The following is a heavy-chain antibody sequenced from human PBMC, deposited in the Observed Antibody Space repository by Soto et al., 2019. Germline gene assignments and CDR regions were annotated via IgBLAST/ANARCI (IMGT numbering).Heavy chain of an antibody. CDR3: ARGDGTGLHSSGWSPRF. V-gene: IGHV3-21*06. Sequence: GGSLRLSRAASGFTFSISTMNWVRQAPGKRLEWVSSISSGTTYSYYADSVKGRFSISRDNAKSSLYLQMNSLRVDDTAVYYCARGDGTGLHSSGWSPRFWGQGTLVTVSS. D-gene: IGHD6-13*01. CDR2: ISSGTTYS. CDR1: GFTFSIST. J-gene: IGHJ4*02.